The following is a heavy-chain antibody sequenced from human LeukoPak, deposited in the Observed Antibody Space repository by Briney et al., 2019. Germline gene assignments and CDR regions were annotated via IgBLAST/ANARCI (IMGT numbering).Heavy chain of an antibody. V-gene: IGHV3-7*01. CDR3: ARGSYWGGDY. CDR2: INLDGSVK. Sequence: GGSLRLSCAASGFTFSAFGMHWVRQAPGKGLEWVANINLDGSVKSYVDSVKGRFTISRDNAKNTLYLLMDSLRAEDTAVYYCARGSYWGGDYWGQGTLVTVSS. CDR1: GFTFSAFG. D-gene: IGHD1-26*01. J-gene: IGHJ4*02.